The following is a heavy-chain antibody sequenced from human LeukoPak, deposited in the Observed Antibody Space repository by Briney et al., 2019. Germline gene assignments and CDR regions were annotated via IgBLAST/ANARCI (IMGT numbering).Heavy chain of an antibody. Sequence: SGTLSLTCAVSGGSISSSNWWSWVRQPPGKGLEWIGEIYHSGSPNYNPSLKSRVTISVDKSKNQFSLKQSSVTAADTAVYYCPRYGMFADFWTGYIAYWGQGTLATVSS. V-gene: IGHV4-4*02. CDR3: PRYGMFADFWTGYIAY. CDR1: GGSISSSNW. CDR2: IYHSGSP. D-gene: IGHD3/OR15-3a*01. J-gene: IGHJ4*02.